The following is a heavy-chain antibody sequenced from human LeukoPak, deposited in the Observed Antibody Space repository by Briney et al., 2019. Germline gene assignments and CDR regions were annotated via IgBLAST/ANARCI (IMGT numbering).Heavy chain of an antibody. CDR1: GFTFDDYG. V-gene: IGHV3-20*04. CDR3: AGGYDSSGYYYHAFDI. J-gene: IGHJ3*02. Sequence: GGSLRLSCAASGFTFDDYGMSWVRQAPGKGLEWVSGINWNGGSTGYADSAKGRFTISRDNAKNSLYLQMNSLRAEDTALYYCAGGYDSSGYYYHAFDIWGQGTMVTVSS. CDR2: INWNGGST. D-gene: IGHD3-22*01.